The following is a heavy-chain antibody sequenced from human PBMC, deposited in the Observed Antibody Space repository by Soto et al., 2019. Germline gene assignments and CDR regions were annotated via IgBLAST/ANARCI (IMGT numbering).Heavy chain of an antibody. CDR2: IHPGDSDI. V-gene: IGHV5-51*01. D-gene: IGHD2-21*02. Sequence: GESLKISCKGSGYSFTSYWIGWVRQTPGRGLEWMGIIHPGDSDIRYSPSFQGQVTFSADKSINTAFLQWNSLEASDTAMYYCAGRLRTRRLYDLLDIWGQGTMVTVSS. CDR1: GYSFTSYW. J-gene: IGHJ3*02. CDR3: AGRLRTRRLYDLLDI.